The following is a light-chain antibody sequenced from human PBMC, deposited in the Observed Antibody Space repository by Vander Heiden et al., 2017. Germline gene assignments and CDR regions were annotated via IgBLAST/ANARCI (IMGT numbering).Light chain of an antibody. J-gene: IGLJ2*01. Sequence: SYVLTQPPSVSVAPGQTARITCGGNNIGSKSVHWYQQKPGQAPVLVVYEDSDRPSGIPERFSGSNSGNTATLTISRVEAGDEADYYCQVWDSSSDRVVCGGGTKLTVL. CDR3: QVWDSSSDRVV. V-gene: IGLV3-21*02. CDR2: EDS. CDR1: NIGSKS.